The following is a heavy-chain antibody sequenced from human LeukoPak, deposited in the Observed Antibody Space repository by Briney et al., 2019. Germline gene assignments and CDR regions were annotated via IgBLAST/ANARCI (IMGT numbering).Heavy chain of an antibody. J-gene: IGHJ4*02. CDR1: GFTLSGYC. Sequence: PGGSLRLSCTASGFTLSGYCMHWVRQAPGKGLEWVAFIWSDGSSEDYTDSVKGRIFMSRDTSKNTLYLQMNSLRAEDTAVYYCAKDLSSGWFGGVDYWGQGTLVTVSS. CDR2: IWSDGSSE. V-gene: IGHV3-30*02. D-gene: IGHD6-19*01. CDR3: AKDLSSGWFGGVDY.